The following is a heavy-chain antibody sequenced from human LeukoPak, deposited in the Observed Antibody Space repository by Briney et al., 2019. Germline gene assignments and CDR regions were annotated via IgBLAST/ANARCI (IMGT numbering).Heavy chain of an antibody. V-gene: IGHV4-39*07. Sequence: SETLSLTCTVSGGSISSSSYYWGWIRQPPGKGLEWIGSIYYSGSTYYNPSLKSRVTISVDTSKNQFSLKLSSVTAADTAVYYCARRGYSYGYLYYWFDPWGQGTLVTVSS. D-gene: IGHD5-18*01. J-gene: IGHJ5*02. CDR2: IYYSGST. CDR3: ARRGYSYGYLYYWFDP. CDR1: GGSISSSSYY.